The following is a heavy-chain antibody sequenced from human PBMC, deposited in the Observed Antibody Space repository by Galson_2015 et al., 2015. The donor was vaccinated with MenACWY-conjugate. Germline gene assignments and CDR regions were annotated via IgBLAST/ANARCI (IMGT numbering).Heavy chain of an antibody. CDR2: IEQDGSEK. CDR1: GFTFSSYW. Sequence: SLRLSCAATGFTFSSYWMSWVRQSPGKGLEWVANIEQDGSEKYYVDSVKGRFTISRDNAKKSLYLQMNSLRADDTAIYYCARYCSSTSCYTEPNYYHYAMDVSGPGTPVTVSS. V-gene: IGHV3-7*03. D-gene: IGHD2-2*02. J-gene: IGHJ6*02. CDR3: ARYCSSTSCYTEPNYYHYAMDV.